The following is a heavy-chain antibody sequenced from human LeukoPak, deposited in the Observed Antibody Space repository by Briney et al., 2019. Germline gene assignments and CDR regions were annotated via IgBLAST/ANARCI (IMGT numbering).Heavy chain of an antibody. J-gene: IGHJ4*02. V-gene: IGHV3-21*04. CDR2: ILSSSSYI. CDR1: GFTFSSYS. D-gene: IGHD3-22*01. Sequence: PGGSLRLSCAASGFTFSSYSMNWVRQAPGKGLEWVSSILSSSSYIYYADSVKGRFTISRDNAKNSLYLQMNSLRAEDTAVYYCARDRFDSSGYYQLQGEHYFDYWGQGTLVTVSS. CDR3: ARDRFDSSGYYQLQGEHYFDY.